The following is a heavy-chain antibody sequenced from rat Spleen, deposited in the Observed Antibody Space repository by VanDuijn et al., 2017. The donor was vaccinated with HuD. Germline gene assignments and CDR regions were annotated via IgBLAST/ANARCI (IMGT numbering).Heavy chain of an antibody. J-gene: IGHJ2*01. CDR1: GFTFSNYG. Sequence: EVQLVESGGGLVQPGRSLKLSCAASGFTFSNYGMHWIRQAPTKGLEWVASISPSGGSTYSPDSVKGRFTFSRDNAKSPQYLQMDSLRSEDTATYYCATGGLRRVYGYFDYWGQGVMVTVSS. CDR2: ISPSGGST. CDR3: ATGGLRRVYGYFDY. D-gene: IGHD1-11*01. V-gene: IGHV5-19*01.